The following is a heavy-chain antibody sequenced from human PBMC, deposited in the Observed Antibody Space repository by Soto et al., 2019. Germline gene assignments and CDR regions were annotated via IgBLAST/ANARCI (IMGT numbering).Heavy chain of an antibody. CDR2: IHYSGNT. V-gene: IGHV4-39*01. Sequence: QLQLQESGPGLVKPSETLSLTCTVSGGSISSSAYYWAWVRQPPGKGLEWIGSIHYSGNTYYHPPRRSRVIISVDTSKNQFSRKLSSVTASDTAVYYCTRELEASGDYWGQGTLVTVSS. CDR3: TRELEASGDY. CDR1: GGSISSSAYY. J-gene: IGHJ4*02. D-gene: IGHD6-19*01.